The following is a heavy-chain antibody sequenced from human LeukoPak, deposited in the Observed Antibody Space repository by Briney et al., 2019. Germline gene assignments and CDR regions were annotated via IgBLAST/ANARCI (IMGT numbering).Heavy chain of an antibody. Sequence: SETLSLTCTVSGDSISGFHWNWIRQPPGKGLEWIGYIYYSGRTDSNPSLKSRVTVSVDTSKNQFNLRLTSVTAADTAMYYCARRNDFDIWGPGTMVTVSS. CDR1: GDSISGFH. CDR2: IYYSGRT. J-gene: IGHJ3*02. V-gene: IGHV4-59*08. CDR3: ARRNDFDI.